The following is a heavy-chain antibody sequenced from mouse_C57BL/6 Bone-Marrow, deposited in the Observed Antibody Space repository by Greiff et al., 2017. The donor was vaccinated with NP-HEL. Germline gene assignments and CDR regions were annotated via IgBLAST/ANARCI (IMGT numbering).Heavy chain of an antibody. CDR3: AREGGLRRRTYAMDY. CDR1: GFTFSDYS. D-gene: IGHD2-4*01. Sequence: EVMLVESEGGLVQPGSSMKLSCTASGFTFSDYSMAWVRQVPEKGLEWVANINYDGSSTYYLDSLKSRFIIPRDNAKNILYLQMSSLKSEDTATYYCAREGGLRRRTYAMDYWGQGTSVTVSS. V-gene: IGHV5-16*01. J-gene: IGHJ4*01. CDR2: INYDGSST.